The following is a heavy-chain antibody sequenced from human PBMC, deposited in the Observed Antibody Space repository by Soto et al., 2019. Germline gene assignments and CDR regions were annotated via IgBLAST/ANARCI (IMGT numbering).Heavy chain of an antibody. CDR3: SRDVSLCYCFFFQAEDGIRDPCTVSAFLLNRSSDL. V-gene: IGHV4-34*01. J-gene: IGHJ2*01. CDR2: INHRGST. D-gene: IGHD3-16*02. Sequence: GNGLEWIGAINHRGSTHYNQSLKTRLTISGDTSKNHFSLKLSSVTAADTAVYEGSRDVSLCYCFFFQAEDGIRDPCTVSAFLLNRSSDL.